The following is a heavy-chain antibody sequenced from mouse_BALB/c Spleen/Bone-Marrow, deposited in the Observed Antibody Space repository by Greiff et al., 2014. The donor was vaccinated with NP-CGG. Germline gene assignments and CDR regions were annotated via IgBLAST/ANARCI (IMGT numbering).Heavy chain of an antibody. CDR2: IHPSDSET. V-gene: IGHV1-74*01. CDR1: DYSFTSYW. D-gene: IGHD2-2*01. CDR3: ARGGYDGWYFDV. J-gene: IGHJ1*01. Sequence: VQLQQSGAELVRPGASVKLSCRASDYSFTSYWVNWVKQRPGQGLEWIGMIHPSDSETRLNQKFKDKATLTVDKFSSTAYMQRSSPTSEDSAVYYCARGGYDGWYFDVWGAGTTVTVSS.